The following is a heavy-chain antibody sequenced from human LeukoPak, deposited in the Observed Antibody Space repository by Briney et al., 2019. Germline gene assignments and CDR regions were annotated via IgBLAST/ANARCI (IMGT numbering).Heavy chain of an antibody. CDR3: ARLLWFGELAGTVDY. Sequence: SETLSLTCTVSGGSISSGDYYWSWIRQPPGKGLEWIGSIYYSGSTYYNPSLKSRVTISVDTSKNQFSLKLSSVTAADTAVYYCARLLWFGELAGTVDYWGQGTLVTVSS. CDR1: GGSISSGDYY. CDR2: IYYSGST. V-gene: IGHV4-39*01. J-gene: IGHJ4*02. D-gene: IGHD3-10*01.